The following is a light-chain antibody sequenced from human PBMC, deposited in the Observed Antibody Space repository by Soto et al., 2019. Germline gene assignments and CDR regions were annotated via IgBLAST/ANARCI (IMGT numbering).Light chain of an antibody. Sequence: EVVMTQSPVTLSASPGKRVTLSCTASQSVSGNLACYHQKPDQAPRLLIHGASTRATDIPARFSGSGGGTELTLIITSLQSEDFAVYYCQQYHNWPPGLTFGGGAKVDLK. CDR2: GAS. CDR3: QQYHNWPPGLT. CDR1: QSVSGN. V-gene: IGKV3-15*01. J-gene: IGKJ4*01.